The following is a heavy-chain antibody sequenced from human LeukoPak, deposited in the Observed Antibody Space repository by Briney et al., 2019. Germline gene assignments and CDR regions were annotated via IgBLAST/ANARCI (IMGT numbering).Heavy chain of an antibody. V-gene: IGHV3-66*01. Sequence: GGSLRLSCAASGFTVSSNYMSWVRQAPGKGLEWVSVIYSGGSTYYADSVKGRFTISRDNAKNSLYLQMNSLRAEDTAVYYCARGRNYGRDASDYWGQGTLVTVSS. J-gene: IGHJ4*02. CDR2: IYSGGST. CDR1: GFTVSSNY. CDR3: ARGRNYGRDASDY. D-gene: IGHD4-17*01.